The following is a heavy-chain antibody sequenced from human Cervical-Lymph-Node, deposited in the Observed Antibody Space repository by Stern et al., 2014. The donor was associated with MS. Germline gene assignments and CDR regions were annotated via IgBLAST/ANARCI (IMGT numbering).Heavy chain of an antibody. CDR3: ARGELKEGLVRGMDV. CDR1: GGTFSSYA. J-gene: IGHJ6*02. V-gene: IGHV1-69*01. D-gene: IGHD1-26*01. Sequence: VQLVQSGAEVKKPGASVKVSCKASGGTFSSYAISWGRQAPGGGLEWRGGIIPIFGTANYAQKFQGRVTITADESPSTAYMELSSLRSEDTAVYYCARGELKEGLVRGMDVWGQGTTVTVSS. CDR2: IIPIFGTA.